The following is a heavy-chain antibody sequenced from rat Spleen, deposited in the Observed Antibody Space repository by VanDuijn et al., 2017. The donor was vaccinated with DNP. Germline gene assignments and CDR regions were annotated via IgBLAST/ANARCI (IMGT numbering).Heavy chain of an antibody. Sequence: QVQLKESGPGLVQPSQTLSLTCTVSGFSLTDYSVHWVRQPPGKGLEWMGRMRYDGDTYYNSALKSRLSISRDTSKNQVFLKMNSVQTEDTAMYFCARSDYGEGFTYWGHGTLVTVSS. CDR3: ARSDYGEGFTY. CDR2: MRYDGDT. V-gene: IGHV2S30*01. J-gene: IGHJ3*01. CDR1: GFSLTDYS. D-gene: IGHD1-11*01.